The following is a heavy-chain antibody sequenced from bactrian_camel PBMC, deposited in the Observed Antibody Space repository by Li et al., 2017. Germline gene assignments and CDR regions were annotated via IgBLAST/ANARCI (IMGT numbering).Heavy chain of an antibody. D-gene: IGHD3*01. CDR1: GFTFISFD. CDR3: AAGSSSGRICLWNY. V-gene: IGHV3-2*01. J-gene: IGHJ4*01. CDR2: MHGDGGGI. Sequence: VQLVESGGGLVQPGGSLRLSCPTSGFTFISFDMTWVRQAAGKGMEWVANMHGDGGGIGYSDSVKGRFTVSRDNAKNTLYLQMTNLKPDDTAMYLCAAGSSSGRICLWNYWGQGTQVTVS.